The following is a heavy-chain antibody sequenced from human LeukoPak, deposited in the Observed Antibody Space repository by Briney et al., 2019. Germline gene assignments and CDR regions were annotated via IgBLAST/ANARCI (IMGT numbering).Heavy chain of an antibody. CDR3: AIDPGIASY. J-gene: IGHJ4*02. V-gene: IGHV3-21*01. CDR2: ISSSSSYI. D-gene: IGHD6-13*01. CDR1: GFTFSSYS. Sequence: PGGSLRLSCAASGFTFSSYSMNWVRQAPGKGLEWVSSISSSSSYIYYADSVKGRFTISRDNAKTSRYPQINSLRAEGTAVYYCAIDPGIASYWGQGTLVTVSS.